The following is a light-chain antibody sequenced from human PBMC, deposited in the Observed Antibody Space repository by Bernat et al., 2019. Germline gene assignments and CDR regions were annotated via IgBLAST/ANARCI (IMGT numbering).Light chain of an antibody. CDR3: QQYNSYSPWT. V-gene: IGKV1-5*03. CDR2: KAS. CDR1: QSISSW. J-gene: IGKJ1*01. Sequence: DIQMTQSPSTLSASVGDRVTITCRASQSISSWLAWYQQKPGKAPKLLIYKASSLESGVPSRLSGSGSGTAFTLTISSLQPDDFATYYCQQYNSYSPWTFGQGTKVEIK.